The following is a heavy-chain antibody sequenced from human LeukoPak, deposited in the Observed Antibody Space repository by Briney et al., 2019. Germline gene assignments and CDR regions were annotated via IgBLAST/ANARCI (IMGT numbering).Heavy chain of an antibody. Sequence: ASVKVSCKASGYTFTDYYIHWLRQAPGQGLEWMGWIQPNSGGTNYGQKFQGRFTMTRDTSISTPYMEMSRLRSDDTALYHCARRFYYPSGCYYVFDYWREGSLVSVRS. J-gene: IGHJ4*02. CDR1: GYTFTDYY. CDR2: IQPNSGGT. V-gene: IGHV1-2*02. D-gene: IGHD3-22*01. CDR3: ARRFYYPSGCYYVFDY.